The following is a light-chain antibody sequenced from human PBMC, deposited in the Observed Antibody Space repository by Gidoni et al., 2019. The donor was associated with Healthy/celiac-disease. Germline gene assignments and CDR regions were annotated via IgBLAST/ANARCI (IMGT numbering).Light chain of an antibody. CDR2: AAS. CDR1: QSISSY. V-gene: IGKV1-39*01. CDR3: QQSDSTPQT. Sequence: DIQMTPSPSSLSASVGDRVTITCRASQSISSYLNWYQQKPGKAPKLLIYAASSLQSGVPSRFSGSGSGTDFTLTISSLQPEDFATYYCQQSDSTPQTFGQGTKLEIK. J-gene: IGKJ2*01.